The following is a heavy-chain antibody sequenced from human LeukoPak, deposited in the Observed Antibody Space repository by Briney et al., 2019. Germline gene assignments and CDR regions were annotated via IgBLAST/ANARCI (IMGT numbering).Heavy chain of an antibody. V-gene: IGHV3-11*04. Sequence: PGGSLRLSCAASGFTFSDYYMSWIRQAPGKGLEWVSYISSSGSTIYYADSVKGRFTISRDNAKNSLYLQMNSLRAEDTAVYYCARVGGYDSSGYHYYYYYMDVWGKGTTVTVSS. J-gene: IGHJ6*03. D-gene: IGHD3-22*01. CDR1: GFTFSDYY. CDR3: ARVGGYDSSGYHYYYYYMDV. CDR2: ISSSGSTI.